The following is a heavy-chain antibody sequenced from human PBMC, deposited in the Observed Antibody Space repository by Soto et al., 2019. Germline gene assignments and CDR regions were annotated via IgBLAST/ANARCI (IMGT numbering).Heavy chain of an antibody. CDR2: MYHSGST. CDR1: GYSISSGYY. D-gene: IGHD3-22*01. CDR3: XRVSYFDGGGFFYYFDY. V-gene: IGHV4-38-2*01. Sequence: SETLSLTCAVSGYSISSGYYWGWIRQPPGKGLQWIGNMYHSGSTYYNPSLKSRVTISIDTSKNQFSLKLSSVTAADEAIYYCXRVSYFDGGGFFYYFDYWGQGTLVTVSS. J-gene: IGHJ4*02.